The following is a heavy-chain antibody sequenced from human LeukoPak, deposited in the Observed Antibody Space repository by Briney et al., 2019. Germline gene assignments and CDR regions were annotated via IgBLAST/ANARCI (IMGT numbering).Heavy chain of an antibody. CDR2: TYSGGNT. CDR3: ARLEVRGVIGP. Sequence: GGSLRLSCAASGFTVSSNYMSWVRQAPGKGLEWVSITYSGGNTYYADSVKGRLTISRDSSKNTLYLQMNSLRAEDTAVYYCARLEVRGVIGPWGQGTLVTVSS. J-gene: IGHJ5*02. D-gene: IGHD3-10*01. CDR1: GFTVSSNY. V-gene: IGHV3-53*01.